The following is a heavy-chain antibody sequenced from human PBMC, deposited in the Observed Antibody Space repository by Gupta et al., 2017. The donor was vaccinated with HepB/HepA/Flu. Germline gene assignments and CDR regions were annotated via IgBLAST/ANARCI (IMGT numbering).Heavy chain of an antibody. V-gene: IGHV3-30*18. Sequence: QGQLVESGGGVVQPGTSLRLLCAACGVTFSRYGMYWVRQAPGKGLEWVAVISKDASDQKYADAVKGRFTISRDNSKNTLFLQMNSLRAEDTAVYYCAKGNSGTHYGALDMWGQGTMVIVSA. D-gene: IGHD1-26*01. J-gene: IGHJ3*02. CDR2: ISKDASDQ. CDR1: GVTFSRYG. CDR3: AKGNSGTHYGALDM.